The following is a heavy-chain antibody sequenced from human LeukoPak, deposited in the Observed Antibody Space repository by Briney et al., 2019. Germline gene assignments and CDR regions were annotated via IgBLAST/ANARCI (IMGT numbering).Heavy chain of an antibody. D-gene: IGHD6-19*01. Sequence: GGSLRLSCAASGFTFSSYAMSWVRQAPGKGLEWVSAISGSGGSTYYADSVKGRFTISRDNSKNTLYLQMNSLRAEDTDVYYCAKDQWLVSTAFFQHWGQGTLVTVSS. J-gene: IGHJ1*01. CDR3: AKDQWLVSTAFFQH. CDR1: GFTFSSYA. V-gene: IGHV3-23*01. CDR2: ISGSGGST.